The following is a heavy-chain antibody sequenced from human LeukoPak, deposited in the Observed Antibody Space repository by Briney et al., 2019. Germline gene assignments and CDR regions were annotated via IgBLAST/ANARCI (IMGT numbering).Heavy chain of an antibody. CDR3: AVTYSSVAFDY. J-gene: IGHJ4*02. V-gene: IGHV1-2*06. CDR2: INPNSGGT. Sequence: ASVKVSCKASGYTFTGYYMHWVRQARGQGLEWMGRINPNSGGTNYAQKFQGRVTMTRDTSISTAYMELSRLRSDDTAVYYCAVTYSSVAFDYWGQGTLVTVSS. CDR1: GYTFTGYY. D-gene: IGHD6-19*01.